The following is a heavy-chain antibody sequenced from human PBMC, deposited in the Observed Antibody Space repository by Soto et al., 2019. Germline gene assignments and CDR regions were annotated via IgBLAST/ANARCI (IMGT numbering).Heavy chain of an antibody. Sequence: EVQLLESGGGLVQPGGSLRLSCAASGFTFSSYAMSWVRQAPGKGLEWVSAISGSGGSTYDADSVKGRLNTSRDKSKNTPYLHINSLRAEDTAVYYCAKDGGSAYSDTSAYYFGYWGQGTLVTVSS. CDR3: AKDGGSAYSDTSAYYFGY. V-gene: IGHV3-23*01. CDR1: GFTFSSYA. D-gene: IGHD3-22*01. J-gene: IGHJ4*02. CDR2: ISGSGGST.